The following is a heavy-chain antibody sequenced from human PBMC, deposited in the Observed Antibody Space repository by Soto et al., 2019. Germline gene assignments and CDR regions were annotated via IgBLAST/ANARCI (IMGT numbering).Heavy chain of an antibody. CDR2: IYSGGST. Sequence: GGSLRLSCAASGFTVSSNYMSWVRQAPGKGLEWVSVIYSGGSTYYADSVKGRFTISRDNSKNTLYLQMNSLRAEDTAVYYCARVRYSSSSWSDCFDLWGRGTLVTVSS. V-gene: IGHV3-53*01. CDR1: GFTVSSNY. CDR3: ARVRYSSSSWSDCFDL. D-gene: IGHD6-6*01. J-gene: IGHJ2*01.